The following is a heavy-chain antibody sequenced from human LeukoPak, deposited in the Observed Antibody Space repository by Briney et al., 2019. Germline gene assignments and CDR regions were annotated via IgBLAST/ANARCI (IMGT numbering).Heavy chain of an antibody. CDR2: IYSGGST. D-gene: IGHD2-2*01. V-gene: IGHV3-66*01. Sequence: PGGSLRLSCAASGFTVSSNYMSWVRQAPGKGLEWVSVIYSGGSTYYADSVKGRFTTSRDNSKNTLYLQMNSLRAEDTAVYYCARDRLYCSSTSCYWGYYYYGMDVWGQGTTVTVSS. J-gene: IGHJ6*02. CDR3: ARDRLYCSSTSCYWGYYYYGMDV. CDR1: GFTVSSNY.